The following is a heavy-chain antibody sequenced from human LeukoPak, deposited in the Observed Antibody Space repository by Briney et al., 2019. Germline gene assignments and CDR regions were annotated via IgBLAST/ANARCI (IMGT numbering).Heavy chain of an antibody. Sequence: SETLSLTCAVSGYSITTGRYWGWIRQPPGKGLEWIGSIYQSRSTYYNPSLKSRVTISVDKSKNQFSLNLRSVTAPDTAVYYCARSLSTAGIDYWGQGILVTVSS. J-gene: IGHJ4*02. V-gene: IGHV4-38-2*01. D-gene: IGHD2-2*01. CDR3: ARSLSTAGIDY. CDR1: GYSITTGRY. CDR2: IYQSRST.